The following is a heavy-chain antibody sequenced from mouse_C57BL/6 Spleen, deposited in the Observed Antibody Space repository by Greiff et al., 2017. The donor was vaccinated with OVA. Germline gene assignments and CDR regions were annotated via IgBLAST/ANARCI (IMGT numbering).Heavy chain of an antibody. D-gene: IGHD1-1*02. V-gene: IGHV1-54*01. Sequence: VQLQQSGAELVRPGTSVKVSCKASGYAFTNYLIEWVKQRPGQGLEWIGVINPGSGGTNYNEKFKGKATLTADKSSSTAYMQLSSLTSEDSAVYFCARDYGGGYFDYWGQGTTLTVSS. CDR1: GYAFTNYL. CDR2: INPGSGGT. J-gene: IGHJ2*01. CDR3: ARDYGGGYFDY.